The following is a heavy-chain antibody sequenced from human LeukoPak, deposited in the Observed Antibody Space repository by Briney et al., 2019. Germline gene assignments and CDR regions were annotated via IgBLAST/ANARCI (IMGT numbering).Heavy chain of an antibody. J-gene: IGHJ5*02. CDR1: GFTFSRYF. D-gene: IGHD2-21*01. CDR3: TRDENRVVPTFRLDR. V-gene: IGHV3-7*01. CDR2: INEDGSGT. Sequence: GGSVRLSCAASGFTFSRYFMSWVRQTLGKGLEWLANINEDGSGTYYVDAVKGRFTISRDNAKNSLYLQMSSLRIEDTAVYYCTRDENRVVPTFRLDRWGQGTLVTVSS.